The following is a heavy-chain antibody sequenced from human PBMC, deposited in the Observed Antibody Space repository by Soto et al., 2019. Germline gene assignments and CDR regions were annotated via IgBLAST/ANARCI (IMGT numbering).Heavy chain of an antibody. CDR2: ISYDGSNK. J-gene: IGHJ4*02. V-gene: IGHV3-30*03. CDR1: GFTFSNYG. CDR3: AVDPDDSSGYHDY. Sequence: HPGGSLRLSCAASGFTFSNYGMHWVRQAPGKGLEWVAVISYDGSNKYYADSVKGRFTISRDNSKNTLYLQMNSLRAEDTAVYYCAVDPDDSSGYHDYWGQGT. D-gene: IGHD3-22*01.